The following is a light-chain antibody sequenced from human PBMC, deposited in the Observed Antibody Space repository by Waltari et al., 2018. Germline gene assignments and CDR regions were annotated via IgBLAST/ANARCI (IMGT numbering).Light chain of an antibody. V-gene: IGKV1-9*01. CDR3: QQLNDYPHT. Sequence: IQLTQSPSSLSASVGDRVPITCRASQGISSYLAWYQQKPGKAPKLLIYAASTLRSGVPSRFSGSGSGTDFTLTISSLQPEDFATYYCQQLNDYPHTFGQGTKLEIK. J-gene: IGKJ2*01. CDR2: AAS. CDR1: QGISSY.